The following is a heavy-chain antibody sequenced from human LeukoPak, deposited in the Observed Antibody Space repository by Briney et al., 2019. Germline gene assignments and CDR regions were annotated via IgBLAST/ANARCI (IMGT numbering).Heavy chain of an antibody. CDR1: RYTFTYYY. Sequence: ASVKVSCKTSRYTFTYYYFHWVRQAPGQGLQWMGIINPSGGSTRYEQRFQGRVTMTRDTSTSTVYMEMSSLRSEDTAVYYCARDGPGNAFDIWGQGTMVTVSS. J-gene: IGHJ3*02. CDR2: INPSGGST. CDR3: ARDGPGNAFDI. V-gene: IGHV1-46*01.